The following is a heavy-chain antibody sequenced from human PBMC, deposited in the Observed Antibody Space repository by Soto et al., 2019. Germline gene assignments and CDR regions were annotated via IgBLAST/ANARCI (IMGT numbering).Heavy chain of an antibody. D-gene: IGHD2-2*02. CDR1: GYSFTSYW. CDR3: AIVVVPAAITGWDYYYYGMDV. Sequence: HGESLKISCKGSGYSFTSYWISWVRQMPGKGLEWMGRIDPSDSYTNYSPSFQGHVTISADKSISTAYLQWSSLKASDTAMYYCAIVVVPAAITGWDYYYYGMDVWGQGTTVTVSS. CDR2: IDPSDSYT. V-gene: IGHV5-10-1*01. J-gene: IGHJ6*02.